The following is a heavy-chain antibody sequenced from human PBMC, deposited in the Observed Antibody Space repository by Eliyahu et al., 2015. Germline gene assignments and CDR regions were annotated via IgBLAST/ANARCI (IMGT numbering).Heavy chain of an antibody. V-gene: IGHV3-21*01. CDR3: ARARYYYGPDAFDI. D-gene: IGHD3-10*01. CDR1: GFXFXSYS. Sequence: VQLVESGGGLVKPGGSLRLSCAASGFXFXSYSMNWVRQAPGKGLEWVSSISSSSSYIYYADSVKGRFTISRDNAKNSLYLQMNSLRAEDTAVYYCARARYYYGPDAFDIWGQGTMVTVSS. J-gene: IGHJ3*02. CDR2: ISSSSSYI.